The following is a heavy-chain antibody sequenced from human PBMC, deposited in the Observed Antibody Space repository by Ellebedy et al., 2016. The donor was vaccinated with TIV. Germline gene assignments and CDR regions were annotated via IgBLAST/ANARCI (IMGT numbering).Heavy chain of an antibody. CDR2: IYYSGSP. CDR3: AAAYYGSGSYRISADY. CDR1: GGSISSYY. Sequence: SETLSLTCTVPGGSISSYYWSWIRQPPGKGLEWTGYIYYSGSPNYNPSLKSRVTISVDTSKNQFSLKLSSVTAADTAVYYCAAAYYGSGSYRISADYWGQGTLVTVSS. D-gene: IGHD3-10*01. V-gene: IGHV4-59*01. J-gene: IGHJ4*02.